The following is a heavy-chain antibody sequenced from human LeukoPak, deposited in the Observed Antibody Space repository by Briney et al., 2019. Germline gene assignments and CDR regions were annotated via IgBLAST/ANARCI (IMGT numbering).Heavy chain of an antibody. CDR1: GGSFSGYY. CDR3: ARATRPLFSMVRGVGLDP. J-gene: IGHJ5*02. D-gene: IGHD3-10*01. V-gene: IGHV4-34*01. CDR2: INHSGST. Sequence: SETLSLTCAVYGGSFSGYYWSWIRQPPGKGLEWIGEINHSGSTNYNPSLKSRVTISVDTSKNQFSLKLSSVTAADTAVYYCARATRPLFSMVRGVGLDPWGQGTLVTVSS.